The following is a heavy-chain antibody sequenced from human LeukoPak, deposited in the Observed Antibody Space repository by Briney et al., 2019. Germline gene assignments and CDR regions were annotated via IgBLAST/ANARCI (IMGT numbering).Heavy chain of an antibody. CDR3: AKRIQLWNFDY. D-gene: IGHD5-18*01. J-gene: IGHJ4*02. CDR1: GFTFSSYA. V-gene: IGHV3-23*01. CDR2: ISGSGDSA. Sequence: GGSLRLSCAASGFTFSSYAMSWVRQAPGKGLEWVSAISGSGDSAYYADSVKCRFTISRDNSKNTLYLQMNSLRAEDTAVYYCAKRIQLWNFDYWGQGTLVTVSS.